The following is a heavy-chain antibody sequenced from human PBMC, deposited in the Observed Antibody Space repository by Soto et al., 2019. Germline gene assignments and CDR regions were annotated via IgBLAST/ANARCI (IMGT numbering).Heavy chain of an antibody. D-gene: IGHD3-3*01. V-gene: IGHV3-23*01. CDR1: GFTFSSYS. J-gene: IGHJ5*02. CDR2: ISGSGGST. Sequence: PGGSLRLSCAASGFTFSSYSMNWVRQAPGKGLEWVSAISGSGGSTYYADSVKGRFTISRDNSKNTLYLQMNSLRAEDTAVYYCAKDPIWSPLNWFDPWGQGTQVTVSS. CDR3: AKDPIWSPLNWFDP.